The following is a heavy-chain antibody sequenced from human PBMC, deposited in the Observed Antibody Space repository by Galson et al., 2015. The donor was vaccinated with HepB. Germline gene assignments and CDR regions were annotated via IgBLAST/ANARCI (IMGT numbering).Heavy chain of an antibody. CDR3: ARGGYYDFWSGPFDY. Sequence: SLRLSCAASGFTFSSSAMHWVRQAPGKGLGWVAVISYDGSNKYYADSVKGRFTISRDNSKNTLYLQMNSLRAEDTAVYYCARGGYYDFWSGPFDYWGQGTLVTVSS. D-gene: IGHD3-3*01. J-gene: IGHJ4*02. V-gene: IGHV3-30-3*01. CDR1: GFTFSSSA. CDR2: ISYDGSNK.